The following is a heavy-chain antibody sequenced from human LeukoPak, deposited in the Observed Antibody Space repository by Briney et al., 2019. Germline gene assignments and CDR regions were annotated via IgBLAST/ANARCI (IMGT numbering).Heavy chain of an antibody. CDR3: ARVLRFLDTPNWFDP. CDR1: GGSISSYY. J-gene: IGHJ5*02. V-gene: IGHV4-59*05. CDR2: IYYSGST. Sequence: SETLSLTCTVSGGSISSYYWSWIRQPPGKGLEWIGSIYYSGSTYYNPSLKSRVTISVDTSKNEFSLKLSSVTAADTAVYYCARVLRFLDTPNWFDPWGQGTLVTVSS. D-gene: IGHD3-3*01.